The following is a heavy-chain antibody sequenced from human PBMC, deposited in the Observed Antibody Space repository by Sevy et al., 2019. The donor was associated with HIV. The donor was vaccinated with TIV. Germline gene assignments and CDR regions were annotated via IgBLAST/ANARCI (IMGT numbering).Heavy chain of an antibody. D-gene: IGHD3-3*01. J-gene: IGHJ4*02. V-gene: IGHV3-7*01. Sequence: GGSLRLSCTASGFTFSSAWMHWVRQAPGKGLEWVANINQDGNEKYYVDSVKGRFTISRDNAKNSLYLQMNSLRDDDTAVYYCATFSVGYWGQGTLVTVSS. CDR3: ATFSVGY. CDR1: GFTFSSAW. CDR2: INQDGNEK.